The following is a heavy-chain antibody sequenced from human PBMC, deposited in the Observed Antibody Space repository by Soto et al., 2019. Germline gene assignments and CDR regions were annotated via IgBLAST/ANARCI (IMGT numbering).Heavy chain of an antibody. CDR3: ARDHHRYSGYDYVDY. J-gene: IGHJ4*02. CDR1: GFTFSSYA. D-gene: IGHD5-12*01. CDR2: ISGSGVST. V-gene: IGHV3-23*01. Sequence: PGGSLRLSCAASGFTFSSYAMSWVRQAPGKGLEWVSAISGSGVSTYYADSVKGRFTISRDNSKNTLYLQMNSLRAEDTAVYYCARDHHRYSGYDYVDYWGQGTLVTVSS.